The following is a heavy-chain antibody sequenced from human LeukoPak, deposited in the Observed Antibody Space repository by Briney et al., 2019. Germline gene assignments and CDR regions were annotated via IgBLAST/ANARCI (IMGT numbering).Heavy chain of an antibody. Sequence: PGGSLRLSCAASGFTFRNYAMSWVRQAPGKGLEWVSVISGRGDKTYYAGSAKDRFTISRDNSKNTLYLQMNSLRDVDTAIYYCAKGIQWELPLEYWGQGTLVTVSS. V-gene: IGHV3-23*01. CDR3: AKGIQWELPLEY. D-gene: IGHD1-26*01. J-gene: IGHJ4*02. CDR2: ISGRGDKT. CDR1: GFTFRNYA.